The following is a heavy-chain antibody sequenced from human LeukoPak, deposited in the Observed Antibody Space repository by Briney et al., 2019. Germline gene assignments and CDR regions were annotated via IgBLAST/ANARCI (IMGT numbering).Heavy chain of an antibody. V-gene: IGHV1-2*02. Sequence: ASVKVSCKASGYTFTGYYMHWVRQAPGQGLEWMGWINPNSGGTNYAQKFQGRITVTRDTSISTAYLELSRLRTNDTAVYYCARVGPTQGWGQGTLVTVSS. CDR2: INPNSGGT. J-gene: IGHJ4*02. CDR1: GYTFTGYY. CDR3: ARVGPTQG. D-gene: IGHD1-26*01.